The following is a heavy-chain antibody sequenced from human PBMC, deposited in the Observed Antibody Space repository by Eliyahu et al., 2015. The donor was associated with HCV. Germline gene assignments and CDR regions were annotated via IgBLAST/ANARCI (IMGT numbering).Heavy chain of an antibody. CDR2: IKEDGSRK. D-gene: IGHD1-1*01. J-gene: IGHJ4*02. CDR1: GFSFSSHW. CDR3: TRGTDG. Sequence: EVQLVESGGGFVQPGGSLRLXCVGAGFSFSSHWMSWVRQTPEKGLEWVAHIKEDGSRKFYVESVRGRFSISRDNARNSLYLEMNNLRAEDTALYYCTRGTDGWGQGTLVTVSS. V-gene: IGHV3-7*04.